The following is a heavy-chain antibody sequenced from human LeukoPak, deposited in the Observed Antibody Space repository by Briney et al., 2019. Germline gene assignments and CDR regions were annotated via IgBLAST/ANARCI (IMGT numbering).Heavy chain of an antibody. CDR2: ISGSGGST. CDR1: GVTFSSYA. J-gene: IGHJ5*02. D-gene: IGHD1-26*01. V-gene: IGHV3-23*01. CDR3: ASNSGSYYGFDWFDP. Sequence: PGGSLRLSCAASGVTFSSYAMSWVRQAPGKGLEWVSGISGSGGSTYYADSVKGRFTISRDNSKNTLYLQMNSLRAEDTAVYYCASNSGSYYGFDWFDPWGQGTLVTVSS.